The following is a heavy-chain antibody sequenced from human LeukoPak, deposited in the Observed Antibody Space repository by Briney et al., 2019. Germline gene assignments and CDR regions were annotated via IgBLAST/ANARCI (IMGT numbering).Heavy chain of an antibody. V-gene: IGHV4-38-2*01. CDR2: IYYDGST. D-gene: IGHD6-19*01. Sequence: PGGSLRLSCAASGFTFSDHYMDWVRQAPGKGLEWVGNIYYDGSTYYNPSLKSRVTISIDTSKNQFSLKVSSVIAADTAVYYCARKVAGSSAFDYWGQGTLVTVSS. J-gene: IGHJ4*02. CDR1: GFTFSDHY. CDR3: ARKVAGSSAFDY.